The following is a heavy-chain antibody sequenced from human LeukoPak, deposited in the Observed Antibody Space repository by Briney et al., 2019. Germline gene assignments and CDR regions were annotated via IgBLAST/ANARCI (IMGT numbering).Heavy chain of an antibody. D-gene: IGHD1-26*01. CDR1: GFTFSNYW. V-gene: IGHV3-74*01. CDR3: VKMPVGAAYYFDY. Sequence: GGSLRLSCAASGFTFSNYWMHWVRQAPGKGLVWVSRINSDGSSTSYADSVKGRFTISRDNAKNTLYLQMNSLRAEDTAVYYCVKMPVGAAYYFDYWGQGTLVTVSS. CDR2: INSDGSST. J-gene: IGHJ4*02.